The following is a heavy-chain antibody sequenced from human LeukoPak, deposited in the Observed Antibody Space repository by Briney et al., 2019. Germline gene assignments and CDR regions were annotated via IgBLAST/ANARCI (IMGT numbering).Heavy chain of an antibody. CDR3: ARETAAGQTDY. V-gene: IGHV4-59*01. J-gene: IGHJ4*02. CDR1: GGSISSYY. CDR2: IYYRGTT. D-gene: IGHD6-13*01. Sequence: SETLSLTCTVSGGSISSYYWSWIRQPPGKGLEWFGNIYYRGTTKYNPSLKSRVTISVDTSKNQFSLKLSSVTAADTAVYHCARETAAGQTDYWGQGTLVTVSS.